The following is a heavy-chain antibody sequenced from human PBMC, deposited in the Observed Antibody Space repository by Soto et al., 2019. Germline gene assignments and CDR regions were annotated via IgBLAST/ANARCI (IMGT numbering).Heavy chain of an antibody. Sequence: SETLSLTCTVSGGSISSGGFYWGWVRQPPGKGLEWLGYSYYGGSAYHNPSLKGRITISVDTSKNQFSLKLSSVTAADTAVYYCVTNGDYYDRSGPKYLQHWGRGTLVSVAS. V-gene: IGHV4-31*03. CDR2: SYYGGSA. CDR1: GGSISSGGFY. D-gene: IGHD3-22*01. CDR3: VTNGDYYDRSGPKYLQH. J-gene: IGHJ1*01.